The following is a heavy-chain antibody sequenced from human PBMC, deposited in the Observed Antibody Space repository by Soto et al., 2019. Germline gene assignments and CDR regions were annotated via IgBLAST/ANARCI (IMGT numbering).Heavy chain of an antibody. J-gene: IGHJ4*02. V-gene: IGHV1-3*01. CDR3: ARDQGLCSGGSCWGYFNY. Sequence: ASVKVSCKASGYTFTNNAIHWVRQAPGQRLEWMGWINAANGNTKYSQKFQGRATITRDTSASTAYMELSSLRSEDTAVYYCARDQGLCSGGSCWGYFNYWGQGTLVTVSS. CDR1: GYTFTNNA. D-gene: IGHD2-15*01. CDR2: INAANGNT.